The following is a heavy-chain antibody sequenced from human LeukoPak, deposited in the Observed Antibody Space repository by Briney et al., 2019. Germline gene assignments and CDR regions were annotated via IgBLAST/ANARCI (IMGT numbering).Heavy chain of an antibody. Sequence: GGSLRLSCAVSGFPFTRFYMRWIRQAPGKGLEWISYIGLSGSPLDYADSVRGRFTISRDNAKNSLYLEMNSLRAEDTAVYYCARKDFSSGSFSYWGQGTLVTVSS. CDR2: IGLSGSPL. CDR1: GFPFTRFY. D-gene: IGHD3-22*01. V-gene: IGHV3-11*04. J-gene: IGHJ4*02. CDR3: ARKDFSSGSFSY.